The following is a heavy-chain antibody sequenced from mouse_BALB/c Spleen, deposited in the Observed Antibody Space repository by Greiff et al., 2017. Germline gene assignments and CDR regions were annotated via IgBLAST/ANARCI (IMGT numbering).Heavy chain of an antibody. J-gene: IGHJ4*01. V-gene: IGHV1-4*01. CDR1: GYTFTSYT. CDR2: INPSSGYT. Sequence: QVQLKQSGAELARPGASVKMSCKASGYTFTSYTMHWVKQRPGQGLEWIGYINPSSGYTNYNQKFKDKATLTADKSSSTAYMQLSSLTSEDSAVYYCARGITTVVATRMDYWGQGTSVTVSS. D-gene: IGHD1-1*01. CDR3: ARGITTVVATRMDY.